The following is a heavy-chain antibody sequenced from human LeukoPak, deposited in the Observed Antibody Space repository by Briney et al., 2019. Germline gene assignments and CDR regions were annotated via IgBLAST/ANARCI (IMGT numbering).Heavy chain of an antibody. CDR1: GFTFSGYG. J-gene: IGHJ4*02. V-gene: IGHV3-30*02. CDR2: IQFDGGNK. Sequence: GGSLRLSCAASGFTFSGYGMHWVRQAPGKGLEWVAFIQFDGGNKYYADSVKGRFTFSRGNSKHTLYLQMNSLRPEDTAVYYCGKGQGYYFDYWGQGSLVIVSS. CDR3: GKGQGYYFDY.